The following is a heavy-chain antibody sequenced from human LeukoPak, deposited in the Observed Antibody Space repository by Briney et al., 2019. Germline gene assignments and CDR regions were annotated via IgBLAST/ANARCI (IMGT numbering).Heavy chain of an antibody. J-gene: IGHJ4*02. CDR2: IDPSGGST. CDR3: ARDKSGTTQGDFDY. Sequence: ASVKASCKASESTFPRPGMYWVRQAPGQGLEWMGIIDPSGGSTSYAQKFQGRVTMTRDTTTSTVYMELSGLKSEDTAVYFCARDKSGTTQGDFDYWGQGTLLTVSS. CDR1: ESTFPRPG. V-gene: IGHV1-46*01. D-gene: IGHD1-1*01.